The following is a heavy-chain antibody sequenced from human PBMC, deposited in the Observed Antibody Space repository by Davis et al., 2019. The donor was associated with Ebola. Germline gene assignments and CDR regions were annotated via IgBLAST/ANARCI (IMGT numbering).Heavy chain of an antibody. CDR1: GYTFTSYY. V-gene: IGHV1-46*01. Sequence: AASVKVSCRAFGYTFTSYYIHWVRQAPGQGLEWMGIVNPSGGSTTYAQKFQGRVTMTRDPSTSPVYKELSSLRSEDTAVYYCASGTYYGSGSYIDYWGQGTLVTVSS. D-gene: IGHD3-10*01. J-gene: IGHJ4*02. CDR2: VNPSGGST. CDR3: ASGTYYGSGSYIDY.